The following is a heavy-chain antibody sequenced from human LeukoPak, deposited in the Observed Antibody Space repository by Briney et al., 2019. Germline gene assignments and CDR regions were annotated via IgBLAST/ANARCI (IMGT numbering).Heavy chain of an antibody. J-gene: IGHJ4*02. Sequence: GGSLRLSCAASGFTFSSYWMNWARQAPGKGLEWVASINHNGNVNYYVDSVKGRFTISRDNSKNTLYLQMNSLRAEDTAVYYCARAAYYYGSGSCLDYWGQGTLVTVSS. CDR3: ARAAYYYGSGSCLDY. V-gene: IGHV3-7*01. CDR1: GFTFSSYW. CDR2: INHNGNVN. D-gene: IGHD3-10*01.